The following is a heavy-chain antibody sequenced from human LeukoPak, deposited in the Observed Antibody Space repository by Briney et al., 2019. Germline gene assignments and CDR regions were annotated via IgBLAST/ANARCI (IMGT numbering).Heavy chain of an antibody. V-gene: IGHV4-34*01. D-gene: IGHD1-1*01. CDR2: INHSGST. CDR3: ASEGTTFSSFDY. Sequence: PSETLSLTCAVYGGSFSGYYWSWIRQPPGKGLEWIGEINHSGSTNYNPSLKSRVTISVDTSKNQFSLKLNSVIATDTAVYYCASEGTTFSSFDYWGQGTLVTVSS. J-gene: IGHJ4*02. CDR1: GGSFSGYY.